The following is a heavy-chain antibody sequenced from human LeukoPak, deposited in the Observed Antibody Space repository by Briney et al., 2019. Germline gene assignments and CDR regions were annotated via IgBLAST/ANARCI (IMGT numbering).Heavy chain of an antibody. CDR1: GYTFTGYY. CDR2: INPNSGGT. Sequence: ASVKVSCKASGYTFTGYYMHWVRQAPGQGLEWMGWINPNSGGTNYAQKFQGWVTMTRDTSISTAYMELSRLRSDDTAVYYCAREMGDDSSGYHDYWGQGTLVTVSS. J-gene: IGHJ4*02. CDR3: AREMGDDSSGYHDY. D-gene: IGHD3-22*01. V-gene: IGHV1-2*04.